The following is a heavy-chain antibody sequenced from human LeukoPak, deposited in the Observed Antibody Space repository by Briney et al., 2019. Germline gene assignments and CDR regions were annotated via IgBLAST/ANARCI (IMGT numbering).Heavy chain of an antibody. J-gene: IGHJ6*02. V-gene: IGHV3-53*01. Sequence: GGSLRLSCAASGFTVSSNYMSWVRQAPGKGLEWVSVIYSGGSTYYADSVKGRFTISRDNSKNTLYLQMNSLRAEDTAVYYCARDQDSGSPLDYYGMDVWGQGTTVTVSS. CDR2: IYSGGST. D-gene: IGHD1-26*01. CDR1: GFTVSSNY. CDR3: ARDQDSGSPLDYYGMDV.